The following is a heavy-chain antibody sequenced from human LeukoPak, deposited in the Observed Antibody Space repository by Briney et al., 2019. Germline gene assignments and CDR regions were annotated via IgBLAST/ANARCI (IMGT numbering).Heavy chain of an antibody. CDR3: ARGTIYGPIDY. Sequence: LSLTCAVYGGSFSGYYWSWIRQAPGKGLECVSYISSSGSTIYYADSVKGRFTISRDNAKNSLYLQMNSLRAEDTAVYYCARGTIYGPIDYWGQGTLVTVSS. D-gene: IGHD2/OR15-2a*01. CDR1: GGSFSGYY. CDR2: ISSSGSTI. J-gene: IGHJ4*02. V-gene: IGHV3-11*01.